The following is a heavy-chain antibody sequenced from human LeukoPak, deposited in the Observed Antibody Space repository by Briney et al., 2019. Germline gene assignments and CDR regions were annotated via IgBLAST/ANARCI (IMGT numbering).Heavy chain of an antibody. V-gene: IGHV4-34*01. CDR2: INHSGST. Sequence: KPSETLSLTCAVYGGSFSGYYWSWIRQPPGKGLEWIGEINHSGSTNYNPSLKSRVTTSVDTSKNQFSLKLSSVTAADTAVYYCASESSPSPYYYYGMDVWGKGTTVTVSS. D-gene: IGHD3-10*01. CDR3: ASESSPSPYYYYGMDV. J-gene: IGHJ6*04. CDR1: GGSFSGYY.